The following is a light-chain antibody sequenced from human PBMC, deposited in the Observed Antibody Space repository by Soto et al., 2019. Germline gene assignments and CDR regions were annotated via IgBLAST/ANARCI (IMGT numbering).Light chain of an antibody. Sequence: ALTQPASVSGSPGQSITISCTGTSSDVGAYNYVSWYQQHPGKAPKLMIYDVNIRPSGVSNRFSGSKSGNTASLTISGLQAEDEADYYCTSWTTSTTMKFGGGTKLTVL. V-gene: IGLV2-14*01. CDR2: DVN. CDR1: SSDVGAYNY. J-gene: IGLJ2*01. CDR3: TSWTTSTTMK.